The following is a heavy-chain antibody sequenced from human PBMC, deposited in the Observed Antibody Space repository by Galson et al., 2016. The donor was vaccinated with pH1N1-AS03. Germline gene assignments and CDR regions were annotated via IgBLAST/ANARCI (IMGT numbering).Heavy chain of an antibody. CDR3: ASRRWLQNEYYFDH. J-gene: IGHJ4*01. V-gene: IGHV3-48*04. CDR2: IGGGTDSI. Sequence: SLRLSCAASGFTFNTYGVFWVRQAPGKGLEWISYIGGGTDSIYYGDSVKGRFIVSRDNIRKSVYLQMNTLRVEDTALYYCASRRWLQNEYYFDHWGHGVLVIVSA. D-gene: IGHD5-24*01. CDR1: GFTFNTYG.